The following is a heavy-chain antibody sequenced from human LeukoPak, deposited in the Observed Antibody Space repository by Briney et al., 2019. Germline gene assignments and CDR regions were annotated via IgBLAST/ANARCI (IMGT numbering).Heavy chain of an antibody. CDR1: GGTFNSYA. V-gene: IGHV1-69*06. J-gene: IGHJ5*02. D-gene: IGHD3-3*01. CDR2: IIPIFGTT. Sequence: ASVKVSCKASGGTFNSYAISWVRQAPGQGLEWMGGIIPIFGTTNYARKFRGRVTLTADKSTRTAYMELSSLRSEDTAVYYCAREAVTIFGVVRTQTTKLPHRFDPWGQGTLVTVSS. CDR3: AREAVTIFGVVRTQTTKLPHRFDP.